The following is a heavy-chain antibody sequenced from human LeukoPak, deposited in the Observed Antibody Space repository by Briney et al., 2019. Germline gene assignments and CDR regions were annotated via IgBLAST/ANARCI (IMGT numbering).Heavy chain of an antibody. Sequence: GGSLRLSCAASGFTVSSNYMSCVRQAPGKGLEWVSVIYSGGSTYYADSVKGRFTISRDNSKNTLYLQMNSLRAEDTAVYYCARFYGCKSALQDYWDQGTLVTVSS. V-gene: IGHV3-53*01. D-gene: IGHD4-23*01. CDR3: ARFYGCKSALQDY. CDR2: IYSGGST. CDR1: GFTVSSNY. J-gene: IGHJ4*02.